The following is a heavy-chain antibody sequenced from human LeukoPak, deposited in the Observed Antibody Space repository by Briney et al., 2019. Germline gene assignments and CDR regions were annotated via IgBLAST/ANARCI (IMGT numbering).Heavy chain of an antibody. CDR2: ISAYNGNT. V-gene: IGHV1-18*01. CDR3: ARDLWRYYYDSSGSTDPNYFDY. J-gene: IGHJ4*02. Sequence: ASVKVSCKASGYAFTTFGIMWVRQAPGQGLEWMGWISAYNGNTNYAQKLQGRVTMTTDTSTSTAYMELRSLRSDDTAVYYCARDLWRYYYDSSGSTDPNYFDYWGQGTLVTVSS. CDR1: GYAFTTFG. D-gene: IGHD3-22*01.